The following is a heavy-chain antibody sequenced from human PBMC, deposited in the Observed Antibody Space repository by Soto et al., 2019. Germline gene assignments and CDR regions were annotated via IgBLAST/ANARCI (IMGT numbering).Heavy chain of an antibody. CDR1: GYSFTDYH. Sequence: ASVKGSCKASGYSFTDYHIHWVRQAPGQGLEWLGRINPKSGGTSTAQKFQGWVTMTTDTSISTASMELTRLTSDDTAIYYCARGDSTDCSNGVCSFFYNHDMDVWGQGTTVTVSS. D-gene: IGHD2-8*01. CDR3: ARGDSTDCSNGVCSFFYNHDMDV. CDR2: INPKSGGT. J-gene: IGHJ6*02. V-gene: IGHV1-2*04.